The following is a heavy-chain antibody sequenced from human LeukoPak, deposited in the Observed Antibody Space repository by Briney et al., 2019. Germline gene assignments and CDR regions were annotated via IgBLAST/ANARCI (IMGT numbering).Heavy chain of an antibody. CDR2: IWFDENKK. CDR1: GFTFSSYG. J-gene: IGHJ3*02. Sequence: GGSLRLSCAASGFTFSSYGTHWVRQAPGKGLEWVAVIWFDENKKFYADSVKGRFTISRDNFKSTLYLQMNSLRVEDTAVYYCAREGLTSTPNNAFDIWGQGTMVTVSS. CDR3: AREGLTSTPNNAFDI. D-gene: IGHD4-23*01. V-gene: IGHV3-33*01.